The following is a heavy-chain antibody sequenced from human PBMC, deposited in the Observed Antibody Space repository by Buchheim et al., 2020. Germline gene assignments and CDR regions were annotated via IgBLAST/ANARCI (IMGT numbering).Heavy chain of an antibody. CDR1: GFTFSSYA. V-gene: IGHV3-23*01. D-gene: IGHD1-26*01. Sequence: EVQLLESGGGLVQPGGSLRLSCAASGFTFSSYAMSWVRQAPGKGLEWVSAISGSGGSTYYADSVKGRFTLSRDNSKNTLYLQMNSLRAEDTAVYYCAKDGRDVMVGATRVFDYWGQGTL. J-gene: IGHJ4*02. CDR3: AKDGRDVMVGATRVFDY. CDR2: ISGSGGST.